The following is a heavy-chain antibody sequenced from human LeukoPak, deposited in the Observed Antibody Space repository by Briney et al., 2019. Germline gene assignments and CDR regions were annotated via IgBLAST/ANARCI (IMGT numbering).Heavy chain of an antibody. Sequence: GGSLRLSCAASGFTFSSYDMHWVRQATGKGLEWVSAIGTAGDTYYPGSVKGRFTISRENAKNSLYLQMNSLRAGDTAVYYCARGVYGSGFYYYYMDVWGKGTTVTISS. D-gene: IGHD3-10*01. J-gene: IGHJ6*03. CDR3: ARGVYGSGFYYYYMDV. V-gene: IGHV3-13*01. CDR2: IGTAGDT. CDR1: GFTFSSYD.